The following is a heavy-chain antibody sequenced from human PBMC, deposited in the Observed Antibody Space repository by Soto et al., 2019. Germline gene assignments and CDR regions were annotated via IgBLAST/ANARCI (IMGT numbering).Heavy chain of an antibody. D-gene: IGHD4-17*01. V-gene: IGHV4-59*08. J-gene: IGHJ4*02. CDR2: IYYSGST. CDR3: ARFDGDYGDY. CDR1: GGSISSYY. Sequence: SETLSLTCTVSGGSISSYYWSWIRQPPGKGLEWIGYIYYSGSTNYNPSLKSRVTISVDTSKNQFSLKLSSVTAADTAVYYCARFDGDYGDYWGQGTLVTVSS.